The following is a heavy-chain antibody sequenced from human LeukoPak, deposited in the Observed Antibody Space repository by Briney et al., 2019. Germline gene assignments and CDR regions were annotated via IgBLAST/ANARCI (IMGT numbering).Heavy chain of an antibody. J-gene: IGHJ5*01. CDR1: GYTFTGYY. CDR2: INPNSGGT. D-gene: IGHD6-13*01. Sequence: VASVKVSCKASGYTFTGYYMHWVRQAPGQGLEWMGWINPNSGGTNYTQKFQGRVTMTRDTSISTAYMELSRLRSDDTAVYYCARGRYSSSWYGINSYNWFDPWGQGTMVTVSS. CDR3: ARGRYSSSWYGINSYNWFDP. V-gene: IGHV1-2*02.